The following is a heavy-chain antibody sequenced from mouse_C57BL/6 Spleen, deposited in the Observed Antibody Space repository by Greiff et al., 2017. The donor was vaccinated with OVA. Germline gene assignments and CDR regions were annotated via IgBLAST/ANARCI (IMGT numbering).Heavy chain of an antibody. CDR1: GFNITDYY. V-gene: IGHV14-2*01. CDR2: IDPGDGET. J-gene: IGHJ3*01. D-gene: IGHD1-1*01. Sequence: EVQLQQSGAELVKPGASVKLSCTASGFNITDYYMHWVKQRTEQGLEWIGRIDPGDGETKYAPKFKGKATMTADTSSNTAYLQLSSLTSEDTAVYYCASYDYGSSPFAYWGQGTLVTVSA. CDR3: ASYDYGSSPFAY.